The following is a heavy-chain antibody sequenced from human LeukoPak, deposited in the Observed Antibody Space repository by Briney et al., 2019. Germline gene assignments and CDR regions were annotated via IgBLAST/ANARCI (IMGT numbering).Heavy chain of an antibody. Sequence: SETLSLTCTVSGGSISSSYWSWIRQPPGKGLEWIGYIHYSGSTNYNPSLKSRATISVATSKAHFSLKLSSATATDTAAYYCARHDPGWFDTWGQGTLVTVSS. J-gene: IGHJ5*02. CDR2: IHYSGST. D-gene: IGHD7-27*01. CDR3: ARHDPGWFDT. CDR1: GGSISSSY. V-gene: IGHV4-59*08.